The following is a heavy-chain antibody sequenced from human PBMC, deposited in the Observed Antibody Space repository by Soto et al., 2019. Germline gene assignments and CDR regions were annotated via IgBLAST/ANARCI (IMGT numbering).Heavy chain of an antibody. Sequence: GGSLRLSCAASAFTLSGHHMGWVRPAPGKGLEWVGRTRNKANNYGTEYAASVKGRFTISRDDSKNSLYLQMNSLKTEDTAVYYCARDGGIAAGHYFGMDVWGQGTTVTVSS. CDR3: ARDGGIAAGHYFGMDV. J-gene: IGHJ6*02. D-gene: IGHD6-6*01. CDR1: AFTLSGHH. V-gene: IGHV3-72*01. CDR2: TRNKANNYGT.